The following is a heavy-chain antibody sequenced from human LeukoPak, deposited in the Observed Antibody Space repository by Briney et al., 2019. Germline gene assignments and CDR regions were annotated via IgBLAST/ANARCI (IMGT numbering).Heavy chain of an antibody. CDR1: GFTVSSNY. Sequence: TGGSLRLSCAASGFTVSSNYMSWVRQAPGKGLEWVSVIYSGGTTNHADSVKGRFTVSRDNSKNTLYLQMISLRAEDTAVYFCARGSSRAFDYWGQGTLVTVSS. V-gene: IGHV3-53*01. J-gene: IGHJ4*02. D-gene: IGHD2-2*01. CDR2: IYSGGTT. CDR3: ARGSSRAFDY.